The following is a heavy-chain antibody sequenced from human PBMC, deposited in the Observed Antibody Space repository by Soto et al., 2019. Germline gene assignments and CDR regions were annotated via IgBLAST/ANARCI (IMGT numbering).Heavy chain of an antibody. CDR2: INHSGST. D-gene: IGHD6-13*01. J-gene: IGHJ6*03. CDR1: GGSFSGYY. Sequence: PSETLSLTCAVYGGSFSGYYWSWIRQPPGKGLEWIGEINHSGSTNYNPSLKSRVTISVDTSKNQFSLKLSSVTAADTAVYYRARGHRGGYSSSWQYYYYYYYMDVWGKGTTVTVSS. V-gene: IGHV4-34*01. CDR3: ARGHRGGYSSSWQYYYYYYYMDV.